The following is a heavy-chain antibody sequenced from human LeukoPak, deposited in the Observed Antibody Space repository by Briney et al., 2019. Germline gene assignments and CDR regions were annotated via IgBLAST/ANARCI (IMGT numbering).Heavy chain of an antibody. V-gene: IGHV3-23*01. D-gene: IGHD6-19*01. Sequence: GGSLRLSCTASGLSLNSYAMSWVRQVPGKGLEWVSASSSSDDGKWYAESVRGRFTISRDTSKNTVYLQMNSLRVEDAGVYYCAKPYSSGWYGFGWYFDLWGRGTLVTVSS. CDR2: SSSSDDGK. CDR1: GLSLNSYA. J-gene: IGHJ2*01. CDR3: AKPYSSGWYGFGWYFDL.